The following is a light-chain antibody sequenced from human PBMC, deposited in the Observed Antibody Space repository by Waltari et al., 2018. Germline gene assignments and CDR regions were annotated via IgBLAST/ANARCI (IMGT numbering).Light chain of an antibody. CDR1: NSDGGGYYS. CDR2: DVS. J-gene: IGLJ2*01. V-gene: IGLV2-14*03. CDR3: NSYSTTSAPVV. Sequence: QSALTQPAPVSGSPGPSITLSCTGANSDGGGYYSFPGYQQHAGQAPKLVIYDVSNRPSGVSNRFSGSKSGNTASLTIAGLQAEDEANYYCNSYSTTSAPVVFGGGTTLTVL.